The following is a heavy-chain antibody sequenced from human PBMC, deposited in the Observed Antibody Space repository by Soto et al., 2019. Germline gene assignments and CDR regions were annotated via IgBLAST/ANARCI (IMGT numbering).Heavy chain of an antibody. Sequence: QLQLQESGPGLVKPSETLSLTCTVSGGSISSSSYYWGWIRQPPGKGLEWIGSIYYSGSTYYNPYLKRRVTISVDTSKNQFSLKLSSVTAADTAVYYCARPRLRYSPKQGAFDIWGQGTMVTVSS. J-gene: IGHJ3*02. CDR3: ARPRLRYSPKQGAFDI. V-gene: IGHV4-39*01. D-gene: IGHD3-9*01. CDR2: IYYSGST. CDR1: GGSISSSSYY.